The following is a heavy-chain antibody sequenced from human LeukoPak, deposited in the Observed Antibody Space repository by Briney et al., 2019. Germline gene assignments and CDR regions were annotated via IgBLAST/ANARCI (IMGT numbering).Heavy chain of an antibody. Sequence: AGGSLRLSCAASGFTFSSYGMSWVRQAPGKGLEWVPHIKGSGGGTYYADSVKGRFPISRDNSKNTLYLQIHSLRAEDTAVYYFAIDYYGSGSYVTGVPNCFDPRGQGTLVTVSS. CDR2: IKGSGGGT. J-gene: IGHJ5*02. D-gene: IGHD3-10*01. CDR3: AIDYYGSGSYVTGVPNCFDP. V-gene: IGHV3-23*01. CDR1: GFTFSSYG.